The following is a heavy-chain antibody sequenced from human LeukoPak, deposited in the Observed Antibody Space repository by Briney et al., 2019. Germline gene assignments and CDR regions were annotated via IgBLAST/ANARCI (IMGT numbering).Heavy chain of an antibody. Sequence: KPSETLSLTCTVSGGSISSSSYYWGWIRQPPGKGLEWSGYMFYTGSTYYNPSLKSRVTMSVDTSKNQLSLKVSSVTAADTAVYYCARVWSSSFVFDHWGQGTLVTVSS. CDR3: ARVWSSSFVFDH. J-gene: IGHJ4*02. V-gene: IGHV4-31*03. D-gene: IGHD6-6*01. CDR2: MFYTGST. CDR1: GGSISSSSYY.